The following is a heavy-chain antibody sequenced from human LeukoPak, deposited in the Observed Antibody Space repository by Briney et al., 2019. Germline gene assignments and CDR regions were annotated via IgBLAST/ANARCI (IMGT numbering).Heavy chain of an antibody. CDR2: ISYDGSNK. V-gene: IGHV3-30*01. CDR3: AREGSEGALGAFDI. CDR1: GFTFSSYA. Sequence: PGRSLRLSCAASGFTFSSYAMHWVRQAPGKGPEWVAVISYDGSNKYYADSVKGRFTISRDNSKNTLYLQMNSLRAEDTAVYYCAREGSEGALGAFDIWGQGTMVTVSS. D-gene: IGHD2-15*01. J-gene: IGHJ3*02.